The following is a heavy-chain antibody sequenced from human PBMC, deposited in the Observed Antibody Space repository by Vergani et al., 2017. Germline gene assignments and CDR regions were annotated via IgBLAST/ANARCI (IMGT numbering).Heavy chain of an antibody. CDR3: ARRRYYGGLGVFDP. CDR2: IYYSGST. J-gene: IGHJ5*02. Sequence: QVQLQQWGAGLLKPSETLSLTCAVYGGSISSYYWSWIRQPPGKGLEWIGYIYYSGSTNYNPSLKSRVTISVDTSKNQFSLKLSSVTAAGTAVYYCARRRYYGGLGVFDPWGQGTLVTVSS. D-gene: IGHD3-10*01. CDR1: GGSISSYY. V-gene: IGHV4-59*01.